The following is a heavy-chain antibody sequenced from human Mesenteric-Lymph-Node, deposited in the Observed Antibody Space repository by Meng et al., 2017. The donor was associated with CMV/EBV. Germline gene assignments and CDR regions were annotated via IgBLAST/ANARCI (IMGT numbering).Heavy chain of an antibody. CDR2: IKQDGSEK. V-gene: IGHV3-7*03. CDR1: GFTFSSYW. Sequence: GESLKISCAASGFTFSSYWMSWVRQAPGKGLEWVANIKQDGSEKYYVDSVKGRFTISRDNAKNSVYLQMNSLRAEDTAVYYCTKSPYQLLFELGYYDYWGQGTLVTVSS. CDR3: TKSPYQLLFELGYYDY. D-gene: IGHD2-2*01. J-gene: IGHJ4*02.